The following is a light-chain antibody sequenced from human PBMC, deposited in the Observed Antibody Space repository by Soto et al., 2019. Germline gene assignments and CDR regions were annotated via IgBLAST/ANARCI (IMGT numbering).Light chain of an antibody. Sequence: DIQMAQSPSRLSASVGGRVTVACRASQSISSWLAWYQQKPGKAPKLLIYDASSLESGVPSRFSGSGSGTEFTLTISSLQPGDFATYYCQQYNSYSWTFGQGAKVDIK. CDR1: QSISSW. CDR3: QQYNSYSWT. J-gene: IGKJ1*01. V-gene: IGKV1-5*01. CDR2: DAS.